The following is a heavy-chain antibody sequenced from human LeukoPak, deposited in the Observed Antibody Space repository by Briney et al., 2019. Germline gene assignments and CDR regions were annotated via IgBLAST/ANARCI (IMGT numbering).Heavy chain of an antibody. Sequence: GGSLRLSCAASGFTFSSHGMNWVRQAPGKGLEWVSGISPSGGITYYTDSVKGRFTISRDNSKNTVSLQMNSLRGEDTAVYYCANIAVAGTKNFQHWGQGTLVTVSS. CDR3: ANIAVAGTKNFQH. CDR1: GFTFSSHG. D-gene: IGHD6-19*01. J-gene: IGHJ1*01. CDR2: ISPSGGIT. V-gene: IGHV3-23*01.